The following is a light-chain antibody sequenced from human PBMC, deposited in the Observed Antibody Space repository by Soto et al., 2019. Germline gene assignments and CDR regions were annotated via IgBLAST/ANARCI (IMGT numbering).Light chain of an antibody. CDR3: QQYXNWLT. J-gene: IGKJ4*01. CDR1: QSVSSN. CDR2: GAS. Sequence: EIVMTQSPATLSVSPGERATLSCRASQSVSSNLAWYQQKPGQAPRLLIYGASTRATGIPARFSGSGSGTEFTLTISSLQSEDFAVYYCQQYXNWLTFGGGTKV. V-gene: IGKV3-15*01.